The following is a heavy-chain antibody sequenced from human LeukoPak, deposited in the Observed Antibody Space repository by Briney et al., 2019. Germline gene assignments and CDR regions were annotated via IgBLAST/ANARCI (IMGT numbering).Heavy chain of an antibody. Sequence: GGSLRLSCAASGFTFSGYWMHWVRQAPGKGLVWVSRINSDGSTTSYADSAMGRFTISRDNAKNTLYLQMNSLRAEDTAVYYCARVIYSGWEGELSDWGQGTLVTVSS. V-gene: IGHV3-74*01. D-gene: IGHD6-19*01. J-gene: IGHJ4*02. CDR3: ARVIYSGWEGELSD. CDR1: GFTFSGYW. CDR2: INSDGSTT.